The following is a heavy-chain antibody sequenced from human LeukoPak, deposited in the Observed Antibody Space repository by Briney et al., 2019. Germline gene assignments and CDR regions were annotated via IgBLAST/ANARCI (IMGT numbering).Heavy chain of an antibody. Sequence: SQTLSLTCAISGDSVSSNSAAWNWIRQSPSRGLEWLGRTYYRSKWYNDYAVSVKGRITINPDTSKNQFSLQLNSVTPEDTAVYYCARAAASVSRWPVTYYGMDVWGQGTTVTVSS. CDR3: ARAAASVSRWPVTYYGMDV. CDR2: TYYRSKWYN. D-gene: IGHD2-2*01. CDR1: GDSVSSNSAA. J-gene: IGHJ6*02. V-gene: IGHV6-1*01.